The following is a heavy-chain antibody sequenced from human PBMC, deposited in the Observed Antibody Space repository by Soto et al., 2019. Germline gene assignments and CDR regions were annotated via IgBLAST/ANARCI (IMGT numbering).Heavy chain of an antibody. D-gene: IGHD1-1*01. Sequence: QVQLVESGGGVVQPGRSLRLSCAASGFTFSSYGMHWVRQAPGKGLEWVAVISYDGSNKYYADPVKGRFTISRDNSKNTLYLQMNSLRAEDTAVYYCAKEVRGSYGMDVWGQGTTVTVSS. V-gene: IGHV3-30*18. CDR1: GFTFSSYG. J-gene: IGHJ6*02. CDR3: AKEVRGSYGMDV. CDR2: ISYDGSNK.